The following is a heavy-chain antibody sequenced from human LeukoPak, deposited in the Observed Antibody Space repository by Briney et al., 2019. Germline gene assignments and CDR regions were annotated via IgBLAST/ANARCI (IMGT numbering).Heavy chain of an antibody. Sequence: GGSLRLSCAASGFTFSSYAMSWVRQAPGKGLEWVSAISGSGGSTYYADSVKGRFTISRDNSKNTLYLQMSSLRAEDTALYYCAKHRDNGDSSGYHDFDFWGQGTLVTVSS. J-gene: IGHJ4*02. CDR3: AKHRDNGDSSGYHDFDF. CDR1: GFTFSSYA. D-gene: IGHD3-22*01. V-gene: IGHV3-23*01. CDR2: ISGSGGST.